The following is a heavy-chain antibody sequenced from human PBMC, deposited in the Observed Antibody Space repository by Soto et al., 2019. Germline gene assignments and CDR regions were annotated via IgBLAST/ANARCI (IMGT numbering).Heavy chain of an antibody. V-gene: IGHV3-30-3*01. D-gene: IGHD5-18*01. CDR1: GFTFSTYA. CDR3: AKDGGGYNYGYVMRDKYYYGLDV. J-gene: IGHJ6*02. CDR2: ISYDGTNK. Sequence: QVQLVESGGGVVQPGRSLRLSCAASGFTFSTYAMHWVRQAPGKGLEWVAVISYDGTNKSYAVSGRGRCTISRDNSTNTLFLQMNSRRSEDTAVYYCAKDGGGYNYGYVMRDKYYYGLDVWGQGTTVTVSS.